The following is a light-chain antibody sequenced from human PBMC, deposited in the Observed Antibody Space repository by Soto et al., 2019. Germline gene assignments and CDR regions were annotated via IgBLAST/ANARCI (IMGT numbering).Light chain of an antibody. V-gene: IGKV1-39*01. J-gene: IGKJ2*01. CDR3: PQSYSIPRT. CDR2: AAF. CDR1: QTINTS. Sequence: DIQMTQSPSSLSASVGDRVTITCRASQTINTSLNWDQQKLGKAPKLLIYAAFTLQSGVPSRVIGSGSWTDFTRTISSLPPDDFETYYCPQSYSIPRTFCQGTKLQIK.